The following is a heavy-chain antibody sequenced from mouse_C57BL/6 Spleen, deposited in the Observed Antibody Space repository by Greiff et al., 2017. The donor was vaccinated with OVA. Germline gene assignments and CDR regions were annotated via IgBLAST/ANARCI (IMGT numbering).Heavy chain of an antibody. D-gene: IGHD2-4*01. CDR3: ARRIYDYLYYFDY. CDR1: GYTFTSYW. Sequence: VQLQQPGAELVKPGASVKLSCKASGYTFTSYWMHWVKQRPGQGLEWIGMIHPNSGSTNYNEKFKSKATLTVDKSSSTAYMQLSSLTSEDSAVYYCARRIYDYLYYFDYWGQGTTLTVSS. CDR2: IHPNSGST. V-gene: IGHV1-64*01. J-gene: IGHJ2*01.